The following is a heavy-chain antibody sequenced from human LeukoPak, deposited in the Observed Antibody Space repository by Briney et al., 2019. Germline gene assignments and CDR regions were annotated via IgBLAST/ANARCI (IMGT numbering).Heavy chain of an antibody. D-gene: IGHD3-10*01. J-gene: IGHJ1*01. Sequence: SETLSLTCTVSGGSISSYYWSWIRQPPGKGLEWIGYTYYSGSTNYNPSLKSRVTISVDTSKNQFSLKLSSVTAADTAVYYCARGQTYYYGFQHWGQGTLVTVSS. CDR1: GGSISSYY. CDR2: TYYSGST. CDR3: ARGQTYYYGFQH. V-gene: IGHV4-59*12.